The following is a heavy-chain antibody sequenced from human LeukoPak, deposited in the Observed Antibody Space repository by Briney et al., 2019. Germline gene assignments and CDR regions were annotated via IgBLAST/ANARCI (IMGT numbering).Heavy chain of an antibody. D-gene: IGHD4-23*01. CDR2: ISYDGSNK. J-gene: IGHJ4*02. V-gene: IGHV3-30*18. CDR1: GFTFSSYG. Sequence: GGSLRLSCAASGFTFSSYGMHWVRQAPGRGLEWVAVISYDGSNKYYADSVKGRFTISRDNSKNMLYLQMNSLRAEDTAVYYCAKLSSYGGHGWGQGTLVTVSS. CDR3: AKLSSYGGHG.